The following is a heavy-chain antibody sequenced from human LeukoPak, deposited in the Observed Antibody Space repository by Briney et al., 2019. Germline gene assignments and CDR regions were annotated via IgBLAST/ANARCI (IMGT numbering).Heavy chain of an antibody. V-gene: IGHV5-51*01. Sequence: GGSPQISFKGSGCRFTSYWIGWVRPMPGKGLEWMGTIFRGDSETTYSPSFEWQVTISADKSINTAYLQWSSLKASDSAIYFCARGALFYVIWSGFGPAPDHNWFDPWGQGTLVTVSS. D-gene: IGHD3-3*01. CDR3: ARGALFYVIWSGFGPAPDHNWFDP. J-gene: IGHJ5*02. CDR1: GCRFTSYW. CDR2: IFRGDSET.